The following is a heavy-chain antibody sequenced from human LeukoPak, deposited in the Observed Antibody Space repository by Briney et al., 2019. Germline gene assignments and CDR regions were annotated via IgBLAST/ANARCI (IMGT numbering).Heavy chain of an antibody. J-gene: IGHJ4*02. CDR1: GFTFSSYG. V-gene: IGHV3-NL1*01. CDR2: IYSGGST. D-gene: IGHD1-7*01. CDR3: AKRTKLELCLAY. Sequence: GGSLRLSCAASGFTFSSYGMHWVRQAPGKRLEWVSVIYSGGSTYYADSVKGRFTISRDNSKNTLYLQMNSLRAEDTAVYYCAKRTKLELCLAYWGQGTLVTVSS.